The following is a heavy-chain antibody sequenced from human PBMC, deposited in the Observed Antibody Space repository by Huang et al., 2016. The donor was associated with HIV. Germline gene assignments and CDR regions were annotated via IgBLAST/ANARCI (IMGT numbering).Heavy chain of an antibody. Sequence: QVQLVESGGGVVQPGRSLSISCAASGFTFSSYGMHWVRQAPGKGRGGVAVISYDAKTKYYEDSVKGRFSIARDNSKTTVYLQLNSLRLEDTAVYYCAKGGSAAAVLDFWGQGTLVTVSS. V-gene: IGHV3-30*18. D-gene: IGHD6-13*01. CDR3: AKGGSAAAVLDF. CDR1: GFTFSSYG. CDR2: ISYDAKTK. J-gene: IGHJ4*02.